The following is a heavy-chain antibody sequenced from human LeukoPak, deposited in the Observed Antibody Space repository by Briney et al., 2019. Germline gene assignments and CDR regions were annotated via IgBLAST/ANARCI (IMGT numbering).Heavy chain of an antibody. CDR3: ARGGGYSGYDYIGY. Sequence: SETLSLTCTVSGGSISSSSYYWGWIRQPPGKGLEWIGSIYYSGSTYYNPSLKSRVTISVDTSKNQFSLKLSSVTAADTAVYYCARGGGYSGYDYIGYWGQGTLVTVSS. CDR2: IYYSGST. J-gene: IGHJ4*02. CDR1: GGSISSSSYY. D-gene: IGHD5-12*01. V-gene: IGHV4-39*01.